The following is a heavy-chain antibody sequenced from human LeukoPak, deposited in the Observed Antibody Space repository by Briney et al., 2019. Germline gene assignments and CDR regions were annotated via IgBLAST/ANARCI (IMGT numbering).Heavy chain of an antibody. D-gene: IGHD6-13*01. V-gene: IGHV6-1*01. Sequence: SQTLSLTCAISGDSVSSNSAAWNWIRQSPSRGLEWLGRTYYRSKWYNDYAVSVKSRITINPETSKNQFSLQLNTVTPEDTAVYYWARGGGDSSSWYGKWGQGSLVTVSS. CDR3: ARGGGDSSSWYGK. J-gene: IGHJ4*02. CDR1: GDSVSSNSAA. CDR2: TYYRSKWYN.